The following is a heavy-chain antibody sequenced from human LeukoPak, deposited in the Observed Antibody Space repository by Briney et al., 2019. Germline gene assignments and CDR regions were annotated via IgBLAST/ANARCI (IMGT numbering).Heavy chain of an antibody. CDR2: IYTSGST. J-gene: IGHJ4*02. V-gene: IGHV4-61*02. D-gene: IGHD3-22*01. Sequence: PSETLSLTCTVSGGSISSGSYYWSWIRQPAGKGLEWIGRIYTSGSTNYNPSLKSRVTISVDTSKNQFSLKLSSVTAADTAVYYCTTMTKYYYDSSGYLDFDYWGQGTLVTVSS. CDR1: GGSISSGSYY. CDR3: TTMTKYYYDSSGYLDFDY.